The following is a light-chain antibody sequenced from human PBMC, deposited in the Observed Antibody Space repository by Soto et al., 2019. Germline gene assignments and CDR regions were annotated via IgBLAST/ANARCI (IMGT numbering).Light chain of an antibody. V-gene: IGKV1-5*01. CDR2: DAS. J-gene: IGKJ1*01. CDR1: HSISSW. CDR3: HQYNSYSGT. Sequence: DIQMTQSPSTLSASVGDRVTITCRASHSISSWLAWNQQKPGKAPKLLIYDASSLESGVRSRLGASGSGTANTVTMGTLQPAEFATYYYHQYNSYSGTFGQGTKVYIK.